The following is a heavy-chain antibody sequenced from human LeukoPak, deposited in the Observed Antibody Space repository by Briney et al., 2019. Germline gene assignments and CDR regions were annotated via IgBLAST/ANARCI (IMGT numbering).Heavy chain of an antibody. J-gene: IGHJ4*02. CDR1: GYSFIDYY. CDR2: VNHKSGAP. CDR3: ARPTRSGGSGYETFDY. V-gene: IGHV1-2*02. Sequence: GASVKVSCKASGYSFIDYYLHWVRQSPGQGLEWMGWVNHKSGAPKVAQKSQGRVTMTLDTSITTAYMEVSSLRSDDTAVYYCARPTRSGGSGYETFDYWGQGTLVTVSS. D-gene: IGHD5-18*01.